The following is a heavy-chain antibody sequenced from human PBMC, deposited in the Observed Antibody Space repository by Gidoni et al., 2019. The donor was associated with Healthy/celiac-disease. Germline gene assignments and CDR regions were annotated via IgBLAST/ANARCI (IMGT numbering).Heavy chain of an antibody. Sequence: EVQLVQSGAEVKKPGESLKISCKGSGYSFTSYWIGWVRQMPGKGLEWMGIIYPGDSDTRYSPSFQGQVTISADKSISTAYLQWSSLKASDTAMYYCARRIGYCSSTSCYPSNAFDIWGQGTMVTVSS. J-gene: IGHJ3*02. CDR2: IYPGDSDT. D-gene: IGHD2-2*01. V-gene: IGHV5-51*01. CDR3: ARRIGYCSSTSCYPSNAFDI. CDR1: GYSFTSYW.